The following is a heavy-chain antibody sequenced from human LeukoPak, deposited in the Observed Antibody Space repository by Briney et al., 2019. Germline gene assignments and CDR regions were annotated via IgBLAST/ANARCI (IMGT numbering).Heavy chain of an antibody. Sequence: PGGSLRLSCAASGFTVSSNYMTWVRQAPGKGLEWVSIIYTGGSTFYADSVRGRFTISRDNSKNTLYLQMNSLRAEDTAVYYCASSIISPALGEFDYWGQGTLVTVSS. CDR3: ASSIISPALGEFDY. J-gene: IGHJ4*02. CDR2: IYTGGST. D-gene: IGHD3-10*01. V-gene: IGHV3-53*01. CDR1: GFTVSSNY.